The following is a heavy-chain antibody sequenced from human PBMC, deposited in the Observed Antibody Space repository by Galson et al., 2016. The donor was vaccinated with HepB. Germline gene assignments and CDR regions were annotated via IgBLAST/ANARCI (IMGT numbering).Heavy chain of an antibody. CDR3: ASKGKEWLVHGYFDY. Sequence: SETLSLTCSVSGGSINSSSFYWGWIRQSPGRGLEWIGTLYFGANTYYNPSLKSRVTISVDTSHNQFSLKLTSATAEDTAIYHCASKGKEWLVHGYFDYWGQGTLATVSS. CDR1: GGSINSSSFY. D-gene: IGHD5-12*01. CDR2: LYFGANT. J-gene: IGHJ4*02. V-gene: IGHV4-39*01.